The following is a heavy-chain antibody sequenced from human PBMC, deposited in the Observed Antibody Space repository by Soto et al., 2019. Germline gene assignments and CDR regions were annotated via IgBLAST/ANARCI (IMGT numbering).Heavy chain of an antibody. CDR3: ARDSPLIAAAGTPDY. CDR2: ISSSSSYI. Sequence: EVQLVESGGGLVKPGGSLRLSCAASGFTFSSYSMNWVRQAPGKGLEWVSSISSSSSYIYYADSVKGRFTISRDNAKNSLYLQMNSLRAEDTAVYYCARDSPLIAAAGTPDYWGQGTLVTVSS. V-gene: IGHV3-21*01. D-gene: IGHD6-13*01. CDR1: GFTFSSYS. J-gene: IGHJ4*02.